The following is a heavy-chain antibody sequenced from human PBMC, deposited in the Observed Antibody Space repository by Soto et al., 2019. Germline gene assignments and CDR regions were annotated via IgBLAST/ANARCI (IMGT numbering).Heavy chain of an antibody. CDR3: ARDALVKAQNWFDP. D-gene: IGHD2-8*02. Sequence: QVQLVQSGAEVKKPGASVKVSCKASGYTFTNYGINWVRQAPGQGLEWMGWIGGYNGNTNYAQKFQGRVTMTTDPSTSTAYMELRSLRFNDTAVYYCARDALVKAQNWFDPWGQGTLVTVSS. CDR1: GYTFTNYG. V-gene: IGHV1-18*01. CDR2: IGGYNGNT. J-gene: IGHJ5*02.